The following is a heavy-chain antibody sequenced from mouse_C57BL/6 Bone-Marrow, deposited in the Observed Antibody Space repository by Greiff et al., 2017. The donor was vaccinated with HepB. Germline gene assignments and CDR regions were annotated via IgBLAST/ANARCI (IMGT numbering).Heavy chain of an antibody. J-gene: IGHJ2*01. V-gene: IGHV5-4*01. Sequence: EVKVVESGGGLVKPGGSLKLSCAASGFTFSSYAMSWVRQTPEKRLEWVATISDGGSYTYYPDNVKGRFTISRDNAKNNLYLQMSHLKSEDTAVYYCARDGSNYFDYWGQGTTLTVSS. CDR1: GFTFSSYA. CDR2: ISDGGSYT. CDR3: ARDGSNYFDY.